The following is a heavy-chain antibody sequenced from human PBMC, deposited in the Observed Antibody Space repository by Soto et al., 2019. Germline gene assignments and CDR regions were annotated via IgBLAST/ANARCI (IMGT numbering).Heavy chain of an antibody. V-gene: IGHV3-9*01. CDR3: ANLPLYGSGFDC. CDR1: GFTFDDYA. D-gene: IGHD3-10*01. Sequence: EVQLVESGGGLVQPGGSLRLSCAASGFTFDDYAIHWVRQIPGKGLEWVSGISWNGDATGYADSVKGRFTMSRDNAKNSLFLQMDSLKSEDTAMYYCANLPLYGSGFDCWGQGTLVTVSS. CDR2: ISWNGDAT. J-gene: IGHJ4*02.